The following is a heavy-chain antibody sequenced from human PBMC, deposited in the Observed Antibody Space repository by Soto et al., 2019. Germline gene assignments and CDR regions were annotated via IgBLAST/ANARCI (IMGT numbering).Heavy chain of an antibody. Sequence: QVQLRESGPGLVNPSQTLSLTCSVSGASVAGGPYYWSWVPQPPVKGLWWIGSIPSRGRPFNNPSVTSRGTISAYTSKNQLPRQCASVTAAYAAVYYGASNICSGNDFGLWGQGTLVTVSS. D-gene: IGHD1-1*01. V-gene: IGHV4-30-4*01. J-gene: IGHJ5*02. CDR1: GASVAGGPYY. CDR3: ASNICSGNDFGL. CDR2: IPSRGRP.